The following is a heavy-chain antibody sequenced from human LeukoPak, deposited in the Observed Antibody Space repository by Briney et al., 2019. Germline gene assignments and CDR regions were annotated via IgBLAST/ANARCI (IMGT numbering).Heavy chain of an antibody. V-gene: IGHV3-11*01. CDR3: VTMSAAAPLH. CDR1: GFTFSDYY. CDR2: ISSSGSTI. Sequence: GGSLRLSCAASGFTFSDYYMSWIRQAPGKGLEWVSYISSSGSTIYYADSVEGRFTISRDNAKNSLYLQMNSLRAEDTAVYYCVTMSAAAPLHWGQGTLVTVSS. D-gene: IGHD2-21*01. J-gene: IGHJ4*02.